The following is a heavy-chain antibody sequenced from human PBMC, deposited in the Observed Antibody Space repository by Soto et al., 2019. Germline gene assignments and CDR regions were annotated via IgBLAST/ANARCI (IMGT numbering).Heavy chain of an antibody. CDR1: GFTFSSYG. V-gene: IGHV3-33*01. CDR2: IWYDGSNK. J-gene: IGHJ6*02. CDR3: AREIRDLDYHCGLDV. Sequence: QVQLVESGGGVVQPGRSLRLSCAASGFTFSSYGMHWVRQAPGKGLEWVAVIWYDGSNKYYADSVKGRFTISRDNSKNTLYLQMNSLRAEETAVYYCAREIRDLDYHCGLDVWGQGTTVTVSS.